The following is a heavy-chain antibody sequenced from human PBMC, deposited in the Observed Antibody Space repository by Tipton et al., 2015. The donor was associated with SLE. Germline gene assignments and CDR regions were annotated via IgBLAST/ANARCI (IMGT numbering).Heavy chain of an antibody. CDR2: IHHSGNS. J-gene: IGHJ4*02. CDR3: ARFGSGTYAYHFDT. CDR1: GGSISSHY. V-gene: IGHV4-59*11. D-gene: IGHD3-10*01. Sequence: GLVKPSETLSLSCNVSGGSISSHYWSWLRQPPEKGLEWIGYIHHSGNSNSNPSLQSRVTISIDTSKNQFSLKLSSVTAADTALYYCARFGSGTYAYHFDTWGQGTLVSVSS.